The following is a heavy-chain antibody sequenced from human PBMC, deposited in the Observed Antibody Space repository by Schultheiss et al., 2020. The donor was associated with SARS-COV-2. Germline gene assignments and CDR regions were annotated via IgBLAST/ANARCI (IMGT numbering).Heavy chain of an antibody. CDR1: GFTVSSNY. Sequence: GGSLRLSCAASGFTVSSNYMSWVRQAPGKGLEWVSYISSSSSYTNYADSLKGRFTISRDNAKKSLYLQMNSLRVEDTAVYYCARGWGTQAIGVGYWGQGTLVTVSS. J-gene: IGHJ4*02. CDR2: ISSSSSYT. V-gene: IGHV3-11*06. CDR3: ARGWGTQAIGVGY. D-gene: IGHD3-16*01.